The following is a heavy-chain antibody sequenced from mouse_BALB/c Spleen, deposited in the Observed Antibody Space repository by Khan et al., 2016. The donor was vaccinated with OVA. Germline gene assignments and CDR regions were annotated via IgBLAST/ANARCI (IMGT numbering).Heavy chain of an antibody. D-gene: IGHD2-3*01. V-gene: IGHV3-2*02. CDR3: ARDGSRYNYAMDY. CDR2: ISSSGST. CDR1: GYSITSDYA. J-gene: IGHJ4*01. Sequence: VQLKQSGPGLVKPSQSLSLTCTVTGYSITSDYAWNWIRQFPGNKLEWMGYISSSGSTNYNPALKSRISIPRDTSKNQFFLQLNSVTTEDTATYNCARDGSRYNYAMDYWGQGTSVTVSS.